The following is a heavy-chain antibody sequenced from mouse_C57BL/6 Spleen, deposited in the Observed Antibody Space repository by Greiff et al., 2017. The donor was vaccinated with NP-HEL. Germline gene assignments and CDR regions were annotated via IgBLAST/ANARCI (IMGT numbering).Heavy chain of an antibody. CDR1: GYTFTDYY. CDR3: AGGVYSSYRYFDV. V-gene: IGHV1-26*01. D-gene: IGHD2-5*01. Sequence: VQLQQSGPELVKPGASVKISCKASGYTFTDYYMNWVKQSHGKSLEWIGDINPNNGGTSYNQKFKGKATLTVDKSSSTAYMELRSLTSEDSAVYYCAGGVYSSYRYFDVWGTGTTVTVSS. CDR2: INPNNGGT. J-gene: IGHJ1*03.